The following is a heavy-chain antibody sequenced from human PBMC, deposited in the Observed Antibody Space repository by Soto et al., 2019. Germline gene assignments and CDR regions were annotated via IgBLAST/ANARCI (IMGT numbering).Heavy chain of an antibody. CDR1: GFTFSDAW. CDR2: IKRKIDGETT. Sequence: EVQLVESGGGMVMPGGSLRLSCAASGFTFSDAWMTWIRQAPGKGLQCVGRIKRKIDGETTDYAAPVKGRFTISRDDSNNPLYLQMNSLKVEDTAMYYCVTDRGGGMDVWGQGTTVTVSS. CDR3: VTDRGGGMDV. V-gene: IGHV3-15*01. J-gene: IGHJ6*01. D-gene: IGHD3-10*01.